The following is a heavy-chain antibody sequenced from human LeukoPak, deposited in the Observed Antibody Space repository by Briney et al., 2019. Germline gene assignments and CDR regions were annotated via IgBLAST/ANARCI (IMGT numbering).Heavy chain of an antibody. CDR1: GFTFSSYW. D-gene: IGHD1-20*01. J-gene: IGHJ4*02. CDR3: AKDCELGINWNPFDY. V-gene: IGHV3-7*01. CDR2: IRKDGSVK. Sequence: PGGSLRLSCTASGFTFSSYWMTWVRQAPGKGLEWVANIRKDGSVKSYVDSVKGRFTISRDNAKNSLFLQMNSLGAEDTALYYCAKDCELGINWNPFDYWGQGTLVTVSS.